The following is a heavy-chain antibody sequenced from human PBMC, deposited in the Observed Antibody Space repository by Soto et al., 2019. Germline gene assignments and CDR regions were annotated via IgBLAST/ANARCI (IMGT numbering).Heavy chain of an antibody. CDR2: LSASGTST. CDR1: GFSFVNYA. V-gene: IGHV3-23*01. Sequence: GGSLRLSCAASGFSFVNYAMNWVRQAPGKGLEWVSGLSASGTSTYYADSVKGRFTISRDNSRDTLFLQMNSLTADDTAVYYCAKATTNGGWFNPFDSWGQGALVTVSS. D-gene: IGHD6-19*01. CDR3: AKATTNGGWFNPFDS. J-gene: IGHJ4*02.